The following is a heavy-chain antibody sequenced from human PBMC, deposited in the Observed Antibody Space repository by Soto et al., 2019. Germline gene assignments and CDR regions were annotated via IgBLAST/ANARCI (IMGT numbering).Heavy chain of an antibody. CDR1: GYTFTSYH. Sequence: ASVKVSCKASGYTFTSYHINWVRQSTVQGLEWMGYMNPDNANTGYAQQFQGRVTMTRDTSISTAYMELSSLTSEDTAIYYCAIKGAHNAYTLDYWGQGTLVTVSS. D-gene: IGHD3-16*01. CDR3: AIKGAHNAYTLDY. J-gene: IGHJ4*02. V-gene: IGHV1-8*01. CDR2: MNPDNANT.